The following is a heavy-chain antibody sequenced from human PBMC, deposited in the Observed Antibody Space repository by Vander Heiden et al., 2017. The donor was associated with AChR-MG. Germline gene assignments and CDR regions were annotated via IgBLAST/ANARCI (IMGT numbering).Heavy chain of an antibody. CDR2: ISYTGSK. Sequence: HLQLQESGPGLVKPSETLSITCTVSGVSVSSNAYYSASNCQPPGKGLEWFAGISYTGSKYYSPVFKSRVTISVDTSKNPLSLKLTSVTAADAAVYFYGIRLSANYYSAIDYWGQGTLVTVSS. CDR3: GIRLSANYYSAIDY. D-gene: IGHD3-10*01. J-gene: IGHJ4*02. V-gene: IGHV4-39*02. CDR1: GVSVSSNAYY.